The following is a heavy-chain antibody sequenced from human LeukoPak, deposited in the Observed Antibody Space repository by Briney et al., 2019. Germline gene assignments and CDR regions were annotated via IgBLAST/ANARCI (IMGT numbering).Heavy chain of an antibody. J-gene: IGHJ4*02. V-gene: IGHV3-21*01. CDR2: ISSSSSYI. CDR1: GFTFSSYS. Sequence: GGSLRLSCAASGFTFSSYSMNWVRQAPGKGLEWVSSISSSSSYIYYADSVKGRFTISRDNAKNSLYLQMNSLRAEDTAVYYCARDPTAGGEGYFDYWGQGTLVTVSS. D-gene: IGHD3-16*01. CDR3: ARDPTAGGEGYFDY.